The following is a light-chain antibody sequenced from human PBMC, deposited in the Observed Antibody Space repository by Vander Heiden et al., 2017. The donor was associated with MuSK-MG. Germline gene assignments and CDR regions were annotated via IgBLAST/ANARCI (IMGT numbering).Light chain of an antibody. CDR3: QQSDSTPYT. Sequence: DIQMTQSPSSLSASVGDRVTITCRASQSISNYLNWYQQTPGKAPKLLIYAASNLQSGVPSRFSGSGSGTDFTLTISGLQSEDFATYFCQQSDSTPYTFGQGTKLEIK. V-gene: IGKV1-39*01. CDR2: AAS. CDR1: QSISNY. J-gene: IGKJ2*01.